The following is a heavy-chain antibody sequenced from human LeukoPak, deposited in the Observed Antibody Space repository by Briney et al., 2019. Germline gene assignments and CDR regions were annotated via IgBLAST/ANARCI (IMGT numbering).Heavy chain of an antibody. D-gene: IGHD2-2*01. CDR1: GYTFTSYD. Sequence: ASVKVSCKASGYTFTSYDINWVRQATGQGLEWMGWMNPNSGNTGYAQKFQGRVTMTRNTSISTAYMELSSLRSEDTAVYYCARGPGYCSSTSCRGGFDYWGQGTLVTVPS. CDR2: MNPNSGNT. V-gene: IGHV1-8*01. CDR3: ARGPGYCSSTSCRGGFDY. J-gene: IGHJ4*02.